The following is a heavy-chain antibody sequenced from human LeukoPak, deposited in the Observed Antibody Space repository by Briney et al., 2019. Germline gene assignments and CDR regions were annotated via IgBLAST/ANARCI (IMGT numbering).Heavy chain of an antibody. J-gene: IGHJ3*02. CDR1: GYTFTGYY. V-gene: IGHV1-2*02. CDR2: INPNSGGT. CDR3: ASRSTVATTSTKNHDAFDI. D-gene: IGHD4-23*01. Sequence: GASVKVSCKASGYTFTGYYMHWVRQAPGQGLEWMGWINPNSGGTNYAQKFQGRVTMTRDTSISTAYMELSRLRSDDTAVYYCASRSTVATTSTKNHDAFDIWGQGTMVTVSS.